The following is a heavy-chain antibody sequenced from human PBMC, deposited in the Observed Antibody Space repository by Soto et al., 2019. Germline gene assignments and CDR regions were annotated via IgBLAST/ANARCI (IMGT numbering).Heavy chain of an antibody. V-gene: IGHV1-8*01. J-gene: IGHJ6*02. D-gene: IGHD3-10*01. CDR2: MNPNSGNT. CDR3: ARVRVLLWFGELSYYYGMDV. Sequence: GASVKVSCKASGYTFTSYDINWVRKATGQGLEWMGWMNPNSGNTGYAQKFQGRVTMTRNTSISTAYMELSSLRSEDTAVYYCARVRVLLWFGELSYYYGMDVWGQGTTVTVSS. CDR1: GYTFTSYD.